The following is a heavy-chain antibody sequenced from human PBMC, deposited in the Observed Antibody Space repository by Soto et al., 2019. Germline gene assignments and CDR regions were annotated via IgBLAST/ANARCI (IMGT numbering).Heavy chain of an antibody. CDR3: ARVDSSSSRGLWFDP. D-gene: IGHD6-6*01. V-gene: IGHV1-69*02. CDR1: GGTFSSYT. CDR2: IIPILGIA. J-gene: IGHJ5*02. Sequence: SVKVSCKASGGTFSSYTISWVRQAPGQGLEWMGRIIPILGIANYAQKFQGRVTITADKSTSTAYMELSSLRSEDTAVYYCARVDSSSSRGLWFDPWGQGTLVTVSS.